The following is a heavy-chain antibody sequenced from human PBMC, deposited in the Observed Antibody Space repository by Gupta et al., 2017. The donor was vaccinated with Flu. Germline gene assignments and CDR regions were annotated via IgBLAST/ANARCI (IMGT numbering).Heavy chain of an antibody. CDR2: INNDKKSI. CDR1: FNTYS. D-gene: IGHD1-26*01. Sequence: FNTYSMNWVRQAPGKGPEWLSYINNDKKSIYYADSVKGRFTISRDNAKSSLSLLMNSLRAEDTAVYYCATGGSDGLDVAFWGQGTLVSVSS. CDR3: ATGGSDGLDVAF. V-gene: IGHV3-48*01. J-gene: IGHJ4*02.